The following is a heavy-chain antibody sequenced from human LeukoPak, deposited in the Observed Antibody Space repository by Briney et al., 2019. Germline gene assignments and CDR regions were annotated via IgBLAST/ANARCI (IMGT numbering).Heavy chain of an antibody. V-gene: IGHV3-30-3*01. CDR1: GFTFSNYA. CDR2: ISDDGSNK. Sequence: GGSLRLSCAVSGFTFSNYAMHWVRQAPGKGLEWVAVISDDGSNKYYADSVKGRFTISRDNSKNTLYLQMSSLRAEDTAVYYCARDQGYTYGHSFDYWGQGTLVTVSS. J-gene: IGHJ4*02. CDR3: ARDQGYTYGHSFDY. D-gene: IGHD5-18*01.